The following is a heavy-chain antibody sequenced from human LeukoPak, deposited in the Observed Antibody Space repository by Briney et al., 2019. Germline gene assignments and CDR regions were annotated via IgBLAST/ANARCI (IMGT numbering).Heavy chain of an antibody. CDR3: AKVPEGPGFNKDYYGMDV. V-gene: IGHV3-23*01. D-gene: IGHD2-2*01. J-gene: IGHJ6*02. Sequence: GGSLRLSCVASEFTFSNHALSWVRQAPGKGLEWVSAISDSGGNTYYADSGKGRFTISRDNSKDTLYLQMNSLRAEDTALYYCAKVPEGPGFNKDYYGMDVWGQGTAVTVSS. CDR1: EFTFSNHA. CDR2: ISDSGGNT.